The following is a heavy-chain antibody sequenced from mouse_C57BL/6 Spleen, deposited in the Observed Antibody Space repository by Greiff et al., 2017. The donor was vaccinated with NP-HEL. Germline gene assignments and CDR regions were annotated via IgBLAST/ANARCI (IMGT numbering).Heavy chain of an antibody. D-gene: IGHD2-4*01. V-gene: IGHV1-26*01. Sequence: VKQSHGKSLEWIGDINPNNGGTSYNQKFKGKATLTVDKSSSTAYMELRSLTSEDSAVYYCARSYDYDNYWGQGTTLTVSS. CDR2: INPNNGGT. CDR3: ARSYDYDNY. J-gene: IGHJ2*01.